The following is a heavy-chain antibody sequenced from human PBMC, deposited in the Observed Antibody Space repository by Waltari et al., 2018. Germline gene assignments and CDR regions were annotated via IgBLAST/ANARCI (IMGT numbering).Heavy chain of an antibody. Sequence: QVQLVESGGGVVRPGGSLRLSCAASGFALSAYGRHWGRQAPGKGLEWRESILSDGSKKYFADSVKGRFTISRDNSKNTLYLQMNSLRAEDTAVYYCAKGLGVTNNDGFHVWGQGTMVTVSS. CDR2: ILSDGSKK. V-gene: IGHV3-30*02. CDR1: GFALSAYG. CDR3: AKGLGVTNNDGFHV. J-gene: IGHJ3*01. D-gene: IGHD4-17*01.